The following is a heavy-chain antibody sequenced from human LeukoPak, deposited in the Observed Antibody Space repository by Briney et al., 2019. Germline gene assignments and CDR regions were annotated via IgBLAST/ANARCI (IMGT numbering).Heavy chain of an antibody. Sequence: GGSLRLSCAASGFTFSSYGMHWVRQAPGKGLEWVAFIRYDGSNKYYADSVKGRFTISRDNSKNTLYLQMNSLRAEDTAVYYCAVYSTLRGYYYYMDVWGKGTTVTISS. V-gene: IGHV3-30*02. CDR2: IRYDGSNK. CDR1: GFTFSSYG. CDR3: AVYSTLRGYYYYMDV. J-gene: IGHJ6*03. D-gene: IGHD6-13*01.